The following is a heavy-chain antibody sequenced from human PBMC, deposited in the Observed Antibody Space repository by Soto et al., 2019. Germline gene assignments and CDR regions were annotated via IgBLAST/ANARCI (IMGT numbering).Heavy chain of an antibody. Sequence: PGGSPSLPCAASGFTFSCYWMHWVRLAPGQGLVWVSRINRDGSSASYADSVKGRFTNSRDNAKNTLYLQMNSLRAEDTAVYFCARGDGDYYDGNGYLGRHWGQGTLVTASS. CDR1: GFTFSCYW. J-gene: IGHJ4*02. D-gene: IGHD3-22*01. V-gene: IGHV3-74*01. CDR2: INRDGSSA. CDR3: ARGDGDYYDGNGYLGRH.